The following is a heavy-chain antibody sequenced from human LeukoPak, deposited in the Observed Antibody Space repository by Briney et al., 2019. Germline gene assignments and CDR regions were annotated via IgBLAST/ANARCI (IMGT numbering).Heavy chain of an antibody. CDR3: ARHSVPAAIDY. CDR1: GYSISSGYY. J-gene: IGHJ4*02. CDR2: IYHSGST. V-gene: IGHV4-38-2*01. D-gene: IGHD2-2*01. Sequence: SETLSLTCAVSGYSISSGYYWGRIRQPPGKGLEWIGSIYHSGSTYYNPSLKSRVTISVDTSKNQFSLKLSSVTAADTAVYYCARHSVPAAIDYWGQGTLVTVSS.